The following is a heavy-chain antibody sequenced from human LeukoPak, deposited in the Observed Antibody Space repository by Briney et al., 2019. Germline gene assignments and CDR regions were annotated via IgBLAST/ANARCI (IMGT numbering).Heavy chain of an antibody. V-gene: IGHV1-69*01. Sequence: SVKVSCKASGGTFSSYAISWVRQAPGQGLEWMGGIIPIFGTANYAQKFQGRVTITADESTSTAYMELSSLRSEDTAVYYCARDGVRCSSTSCPLDYWGQGTLVTVSS. D-gene: IGHD2-2*01. CDR1: GGTFSSYA. CDR2: IIPIFGTA. J-gene: IGHJ4*02. CDR3: ARDGVRCSSTSCPLDY.